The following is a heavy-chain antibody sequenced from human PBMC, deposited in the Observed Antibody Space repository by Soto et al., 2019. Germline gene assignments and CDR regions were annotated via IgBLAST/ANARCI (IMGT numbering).Heavy chain of an antibody. CDR2: IWYDGSNK. V-gene: IGHV3-33*01. J-gene: IGHJ4*02. Sequence: PGGSLRLSCAASGFTFSSYGMHWVRQAPGKGLEWVAVIWYDGSNKYYADSVKGRFTISRDNSKNTLYLQMNSLRAEDTAVYYCARDQGRGYNYGFDYWGQGTVVTVSS. CDR3: ARDQGRGYNYGFDY. CDR1: GFTFSSYG. D-gene: IGHD5-18*01.